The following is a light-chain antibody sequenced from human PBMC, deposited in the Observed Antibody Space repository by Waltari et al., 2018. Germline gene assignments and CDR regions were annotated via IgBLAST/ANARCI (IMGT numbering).Light chain of an antibody. CDR1: QGISKY. CDR3: LQHSSYPYT. V-gene: IGKV1-17*03. J-gene: IGKJ2*01. Sequence: DIQMTQSPSAMSASVGDRVTITCRASQGISKYLAWFQQKPGKIPKRLIYTASNLESGVRSRFSGSGSGTEFTLTITSLQPEDSATYYCLQHSSYPYTFGQGTKLEI. CDR2: TAS.